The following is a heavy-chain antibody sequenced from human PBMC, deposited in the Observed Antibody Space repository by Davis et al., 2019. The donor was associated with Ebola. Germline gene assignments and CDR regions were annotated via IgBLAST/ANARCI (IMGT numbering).Heavy chain of an antibody. V-gene: IGHV3-23*01. CDR3: AKDLKWQQLTTFDN. Sequence: GESLKISCAASGFAFSTYAMSWVRQPPGKGLEWVSIISSGATSTYYADSVKGRFTISRDNSKNTLCLQMNSLRAEDTAVYYCAKDLKWQQLTTFDNWGQGTLVTVSS. CDR2: ISSGATST. J-gene: IGHJ4*02. CDR1: GFAFSTYA. D-gene: IGHD6-13*01.